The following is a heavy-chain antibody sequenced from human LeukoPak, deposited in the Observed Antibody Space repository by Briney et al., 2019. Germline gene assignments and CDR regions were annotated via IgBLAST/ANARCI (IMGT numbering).Heavy chain of an antibody. Sequence: SETLSLTCAVYGGSFSGYYWSWIRQPPGKGLEWIGEINHSGSTNYNPSLKSRVTISVDTSKNQFSLKLSSVTAADTAVYYCSRVARCWYGFGVDDGGQGTLVTVSS. J-gene: IGHJ4*02. V-gene: IGHV4-34*01. CDR1: GGSFSGYY. CDR2: INHSGST. D-gene: IGHD3-3*01. CDR3: SRVARCWYGFGVDD.